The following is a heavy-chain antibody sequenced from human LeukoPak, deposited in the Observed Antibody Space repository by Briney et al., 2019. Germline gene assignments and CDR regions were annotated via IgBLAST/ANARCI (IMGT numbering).Heavy chain of an antibody. J-gene: IGHJ4*02. Sequence: GGSLRLSCAASGFTFNFYNMNWVRQAPGKGLEWLSYISGSSSTVHYADSVKGRFTVSRDNAKNSLYLQMDSLRAEDTAVCYCARVDSRGDLSFDFWGQGTLVTVAS. CDR1: GFTFNFYN. D-gene: IGHD3-22*01. V-gene: IGHV3-48*01. CDR2: ISGSSSTV. CDR3: ARVDSRGDLSFDF.